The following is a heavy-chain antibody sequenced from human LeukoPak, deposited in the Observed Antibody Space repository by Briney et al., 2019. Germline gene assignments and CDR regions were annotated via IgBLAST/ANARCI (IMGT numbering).Heavy chain of an antibody. CDR1: GDSISIHY. J-gene: IGHJ5*02. D-gene: IGHD2-2*01. CDR3: ARAGDIVVVPAAPPPNWFDP. Sequence: SETLSLTCNVSGDSISIHYWSWIRQPAGKGLEWIGRIYASGSTNYNLSLKSRVTISVDTSKNQFSLKLSSVTAADTAVYYCARAGDIVVVPAAPPPNWFDPWGQGTLVTVSS. V-gene: IGHV4-4*07. CDR2: IYASGST.